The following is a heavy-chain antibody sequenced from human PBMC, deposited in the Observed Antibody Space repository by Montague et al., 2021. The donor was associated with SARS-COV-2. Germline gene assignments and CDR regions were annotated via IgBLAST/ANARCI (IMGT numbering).Heavy chain of an antibody. J-gene: IGHJ5*01. CDR1: FGSISTYY. V-gene: IGHV4-59*01. D-gene: IGHD2-21*01. CDR2: IFYNGST. CDR3: ARQDAWAYCGDECYRGWFDS. Sequence: SETLSLTRTVSFGSISTYYWSWIRQPPGKGLEWIGFIFYNGSTKXNPSLKRRVSISLDTSKNQFSRKLSSVTAADTAVYYCARQDAWAYCGDECYRGWFDSWGQGTLVTVSS.